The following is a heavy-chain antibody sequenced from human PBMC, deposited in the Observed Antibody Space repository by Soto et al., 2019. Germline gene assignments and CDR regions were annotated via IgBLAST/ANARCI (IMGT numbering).Heavy chain of an antibody. D-gene: IGHD3-16*01. CDR2: INAGNGNT. Sequence: ASVKVSCKASGYTFTSYAMHWVRQAPGQRLEWMGWINAGNGNTKYSQKFQGRVTITRDTSASTAYMELRSLRSDDTAVYYCARYKGKTRLGFQHWGQGTLVIVS. J-gene: IGHJ1*01. CDR3: ARYKGKTRLGFQH. V-gene: IGHV1-3*01. CDR1: GYTFTSYA.